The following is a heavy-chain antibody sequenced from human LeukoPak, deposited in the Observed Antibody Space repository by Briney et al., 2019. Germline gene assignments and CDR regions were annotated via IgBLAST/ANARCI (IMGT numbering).Heavy chain of an antibody. J-gene: IGHJ6*02. D-gene: IGHD6-13*01. V-gene: IGHV5-51*01. CDR2: VYPGDSDT. CDR3: ARLSEAATGPYYYYGMAV. Sequence: GESLKISCKDPGYSFASSWIAWVRQTPGKGLEWMGIVYPGDSDTRYSPSFQGQVTISADKSISTAYLQWSSLKASDTAMYYCARLSEAATGPYYYYGMAVWGQGTTVTVSS. CDR1: GYSFASSW.